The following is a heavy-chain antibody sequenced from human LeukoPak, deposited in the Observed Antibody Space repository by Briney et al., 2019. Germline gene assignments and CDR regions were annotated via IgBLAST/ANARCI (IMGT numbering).Heavy chain of an antibody. CDR3: AREGIQLWLDLSY. Sequence: ASVKVSCKASGYTFTSYPISWVRQAPGQGLEWMGWITTYNGNTHYAQKLQGRVTMTTDTSTSTAYMELRSLRSDDTAVYYCAREGIQLWLDLSYWGQGTLVTVSS. CDR2: ITTYNGNT. D-gene: IGHD5-18*01. J-gene: IGHJ4*02. V-gene: IGHV1-18*01. CDR1: GYTFTSYP.